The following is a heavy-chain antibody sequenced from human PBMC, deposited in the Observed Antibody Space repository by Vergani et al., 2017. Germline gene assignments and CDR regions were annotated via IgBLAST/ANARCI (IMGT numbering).Heavy chain of an antibody. Sequence: QVQLVESGGGLVQPGGSLRLSCAASGFTFSSYAMSWVRQAPGKGLEWIGSIYYSGSTYYNPSLKSRVTISVDTSKNQFSLRLSAVTAADAAVYYCARRREWQHYYYYGMDVWGQGTTVTVSS. CDR3: ARRREWQHYYYYGMDV. J-gene: IGHJ6*02. CDR1: GFTFSSYA. D-gene: IGHD3-3*01. V-gene: IGHV4-39*01. CDR2: IYYSGST.